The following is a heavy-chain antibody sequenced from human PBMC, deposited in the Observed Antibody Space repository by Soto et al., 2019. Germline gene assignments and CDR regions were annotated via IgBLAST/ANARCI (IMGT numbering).Heavy chain of an antibody. Sequence: GGSLRLSCAASGFTFSSYAMSWVRQAPGKGLEWVSAISGSGGSTYYADSVKGRFTISRDNSKNTLYLQMNSLRAEDTAVYYCAKDRPFSIPVHSSGWREWGQGTLVTVSS. V-gene: IGHV3-23*01. D-gene: IGHD6-19*01. CDR3: AKDRPFSIPVHSSGWRE. CDR2: ISGSGGST. CDR1: GFTFSSYA. J-gene: IGHJ4*02.